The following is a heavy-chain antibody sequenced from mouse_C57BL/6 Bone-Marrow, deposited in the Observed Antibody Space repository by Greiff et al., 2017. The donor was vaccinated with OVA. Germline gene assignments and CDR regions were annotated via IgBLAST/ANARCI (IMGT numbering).Heavy chain of an antibody. D-gene: IGHD4-1*01. CDR1: GYSITSGYY. CDR3: ARDRELGRGVDY. V-gene: IGHV3-6*01. J-gene: IGHJ2*01. CDR2: ISYDGSN. Sequence: EESGPGLVKPSQSLSLTCSVTGYSITSGYYWNWIRQFPGNKLEWMGYISYDGSNNYNPSLKNRISITRDTSKNQFFLKLNSVTTEDTATYYCARDRELGRGVDYWGQGTTLTVSS.